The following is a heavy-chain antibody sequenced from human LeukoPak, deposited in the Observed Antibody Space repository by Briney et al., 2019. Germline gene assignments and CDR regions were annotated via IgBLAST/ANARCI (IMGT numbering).Heavy chain of an antibody. V-gene: IGHV4-59*08. Sequence: PSETLSLTCTVSGGSISSYYWSWIRQPPGKGLDWIGYIYYSGSTNYNPSLKSRVTISVDTSKNQFSLKLSSVTAADTAVYYCARHSGIAVAGADFDYWGQGTLATVSS. CDR1: GGSISSYY. J-gene: IGHJ4*02. CDR3: ARHSGIAVAGADFDY. D-gene: IGHD6-19*01. CDR2: IYYSGST.